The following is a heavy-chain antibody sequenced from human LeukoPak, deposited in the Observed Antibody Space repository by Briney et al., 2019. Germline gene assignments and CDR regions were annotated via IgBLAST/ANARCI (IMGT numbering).Heavy chain of an antibody. J-gene: IGHJ4*02. CDR3: ATARDYGDYVFDY. V-gene: IGHV3-30*02. CDR1: GFTFSSYG. CDR2: IRYDGSNK. D-gene: IGHD4-17*01. Sequence: PGGSLRLSCAASGFTFSSYGMHWVRQAPGKGLEWVAFIRYDGSNKYYADSVKGRFTISRDNSKNTLYLQMNSLRAEDTAVYYCATARDYGDYVFDYWGQGTLVTVSS.